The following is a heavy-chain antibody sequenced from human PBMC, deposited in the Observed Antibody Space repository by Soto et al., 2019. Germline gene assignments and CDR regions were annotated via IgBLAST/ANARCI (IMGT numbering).Heavy chain of an antibody. V-gene: IGHV4-34*01. J-gene: IGHJ4*02. Sequence: SETLSLTCAVYGGSFSGYYWSWIRQPPGKGLEWIGEINHSGSTNYNPSLKSRVTISVDTSKNQFSLKLSSVTAADTAVYYCATVVSSNLYSRSSPSFDYWGQGTLVTVSS. CDR1: GGSFSGYY. D-gene: IGHD6-6*01. CDR2: INHSGST. CDR3: ATVVSSNLYSRSSPSFDY.